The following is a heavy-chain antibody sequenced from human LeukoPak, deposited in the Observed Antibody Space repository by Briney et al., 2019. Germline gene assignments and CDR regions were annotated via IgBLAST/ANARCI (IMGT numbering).Heavy chain of an antibody. CDR2: IYYSGST. CDR3: ATVGATQGNWFDP. CDR1: GGSISSYY. J-gene: IGHJ5*02. Sequence: SETLSLTCTVSGGSISSYYWSWIRQPPGKGLEWIGYIYYSGSTNYNPSLKSRVTISVDTSKNQFSLKLSSVTAADTAVYYCATVGATQGNWFDPWGQGTLVTVSP. V-gene: IGHV4-59*01. D-gene: IGHD1-26*01.